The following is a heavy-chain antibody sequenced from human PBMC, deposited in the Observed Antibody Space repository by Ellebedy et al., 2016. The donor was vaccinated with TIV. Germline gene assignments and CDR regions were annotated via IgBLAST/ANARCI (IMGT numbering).Heavy chain of an antibody. CDR2: IYYSGST. Sequence: MPSETLSLTCSVSGGSISSGDYYWSWIRQPPGKGLEWIGYIYYSGSTYYNPSLKSRLTISVDTSKNQFSLKLSSVTAADTAVYYCVRVISMVRGVFDYWGQGTLVTVSS. CDR3: VRVISMVRGVFDY. V-gene: IGHV4-30-4*01. D-gene: IGHD3-10*01. CDR1: GGSISSGDYY. J-gene: IGHJ4*02.